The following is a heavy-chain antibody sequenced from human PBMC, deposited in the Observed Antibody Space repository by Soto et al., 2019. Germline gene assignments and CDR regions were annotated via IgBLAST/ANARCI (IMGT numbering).Heavy chain of an antibody. D-gene: IGHD2-2*01. CDR3: AKDQDIVVGYGMDV. J-gene: IGHJ6*02. V-gene: IGHV3-23*01. CDR1: GFTFSSYA. Sequence: HPGGSLRLSCAASGFTFSSYAMSWVRQAPGKGLEWVSAISGSGGSTYYADSVKGRFTISRDNSKNTLYLQMNSLRAEDTAVYYCAKDQDIVVGYGMDVWRQGTTVTVSS. CDR2: ISGSGGST.